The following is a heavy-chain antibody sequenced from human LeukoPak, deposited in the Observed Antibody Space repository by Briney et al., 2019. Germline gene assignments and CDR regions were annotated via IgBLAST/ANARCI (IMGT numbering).Heavy chain of an antibody. CDR1: GFTFSSCA. D-gene: IGHD2/OR15-2a*01. CDR2: INNSGDKT. Sequence: PGGSLRLSCAGSGFTFSSCAMSWVRQAPGKEPEWVSSINNSGDKTYYRDSVKGRFTISRDNSENTLFLQVNSLRAEDTAVYYCAKDRIGALSRGFDYWGQGTLVTVSS. V-gene: IGHV3-23*01. CDR3: AKDRIGALSRGFDY. J-gene: IGHJ4*02.